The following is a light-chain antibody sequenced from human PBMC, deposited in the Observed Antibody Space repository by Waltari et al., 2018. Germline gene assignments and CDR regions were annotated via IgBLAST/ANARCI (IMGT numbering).Light chain of an antibody. J-gene: IGKJ5*01. CDR3: QRFGGSPIT. CDR2: GAS. CDR1: QSVSSNY. V-gene: IGKV3-20*01. Sequence: EIVLTQSPGTLSLSPGEGATLSCRASQSVSSNYLGWYQQKPGQAPSLLIYGASRRASGTPDRFSGSGSGTDFTLTISRLEPEDFAVYYCQRFGGSPITFGQGTRLAIK.